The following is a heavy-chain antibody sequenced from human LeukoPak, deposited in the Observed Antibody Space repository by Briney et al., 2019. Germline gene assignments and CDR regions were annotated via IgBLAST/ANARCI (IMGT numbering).Heavy chain of an antibody. J-gene: IGHJ4*02. Sequence: ASVKVSCKASGYTFTAYYMHWVRQAPGQGLEWMGWISTYNGNTNYEQKLQGRVTMTTDTSTSTAYMELRSLRSDDTAVYYCARDSYSSSSRSFDYWGQGTLVTVSS. CDR2: ISTYNGNT. CDR3: ARDSYSSSSRSFDY. CDR1: GYTFTAYY. D-gene: IGHD6-6*01. V-gene: IGHV1-18*04.